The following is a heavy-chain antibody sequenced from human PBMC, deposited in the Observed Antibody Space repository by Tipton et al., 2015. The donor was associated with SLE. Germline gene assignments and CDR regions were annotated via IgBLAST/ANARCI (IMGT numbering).Heavy chain of an antibody. V-gene: IGHV3-74*01. Sequence: GSLRLSCAASGFTFSSYWMHWVRQAPGKGLVWVSRINSDGSSTSYADSVKGRFTISRDNSKNTLYLQMNSLRAEDTAVYYCARGGWEPRGYGMDVWGQGTTVTVSS. D-gene: IGHD1-26*01. J-gene: IGHJ6*02. CDR3: ARGGWEPRGYGMDV. CDR2: INSDGSST. CDR1: GFTFSSYW.